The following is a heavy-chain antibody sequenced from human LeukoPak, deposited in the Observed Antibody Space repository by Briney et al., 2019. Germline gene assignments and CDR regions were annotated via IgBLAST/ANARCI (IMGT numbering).Heavy chain of an antibody. CDR2: IYYSGST. CDR1: GGSISSYY. J-gene: IGHJ4*02. V-gene: IGHV4-59*01. D-gene: IGHD5-24*01. Sequence: PSETLSLTCTVSGGSISSYYWSWIRQPPGKRLEWIGYIYYSGSTNYNPSLKSRDTMSVDTSKNQFSLRLSSVTAADTAVYYCARDKRGDGYGDFDYWGQGTLVTVSS. CDR3: ARDKRGDGYGDFDY.